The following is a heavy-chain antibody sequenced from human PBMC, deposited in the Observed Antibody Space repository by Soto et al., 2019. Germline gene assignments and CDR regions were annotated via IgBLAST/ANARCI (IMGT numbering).Heavy chain of an antibody. J-gene: IGHJ2*01. CDR2: LSSGLST. CDR3: VIHFARYSDYERFRSFDL. CDR1: DGSISTRDYY. Sequence: QRQLRESGPGLVKPSETLSLTCSVSDGSISTRDYYWGWIRQPPGKGLEWIASLSSGLSTYYSPSLKSRVTVREDTSTNQIRLRLTPVTAADTAVYYCVIHFARYSDYERFRSFDLWGRGTLVTVSS. V-gene: IGHV4-39*01. D-gene: IGHD5-12*01.